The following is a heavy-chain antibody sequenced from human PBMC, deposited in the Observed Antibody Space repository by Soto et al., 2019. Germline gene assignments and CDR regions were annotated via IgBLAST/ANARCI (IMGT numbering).Heavy chain of an antibody. J-gene: IGHJ4*02. Sequence: PGGSLRLSCAASGFTFNTYAMTWVRQAPGKGLEWVSGISGSGNTYYADSAKGRFTISRDNSKIALFLQMNSLRAEDTAVYYCAKEGYYCSGGSCYSGPYFDYWGQGALVTVSS. V-gene: IGHV3-23*01. CDR2: ISGSGNT. CDR3: AKEGYYCSGGSCYSGPYFDY. D-gene: IGHD2-15*01. CDR1: GFTFNTYA.